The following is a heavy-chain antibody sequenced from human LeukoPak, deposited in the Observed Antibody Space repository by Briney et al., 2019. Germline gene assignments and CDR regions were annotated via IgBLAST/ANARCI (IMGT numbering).Heavy chain of an antibody. D-gene: IGHD4-23*01. J-gene: IGHJ4*02. CDR1: GFTFSSYR. Sequence: GESLRLSCAASGFTFSSYRMNWVRQAPGKGLDWVSSISSGSGYIYYADSVKGRFTISRDNAKNSLYLQMNSLRAEDTAVYYCATDYGGKIWGQGTLVIVSS. V-gene: IGHV3-21*01. CDR3: ATDYGGKI. CDR2: ISSGSGYI.